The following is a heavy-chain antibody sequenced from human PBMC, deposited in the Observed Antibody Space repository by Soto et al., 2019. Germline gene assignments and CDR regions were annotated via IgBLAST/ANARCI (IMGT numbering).Heavy chain of an antibody. J-gene: IGHJ6*02. CDR2: IYYSGST. D-gene: IGHD2-2*01. V-gene: IGHV4-30-4*01. Sequence: PSETLSLTCTVSGGSLSSGDYYWSWIRQHPGKGLEWIGYIYYSGSTYYNPSLKSRVTISVDTSKNQFSLKLSSVTAADTAVYYCARDGSVVVVPAAIGGMDVWGQETTFTVS. CDR3: ARDGSVVVVPAAIGGMDV. CDR1: GGSLSSGDYY.